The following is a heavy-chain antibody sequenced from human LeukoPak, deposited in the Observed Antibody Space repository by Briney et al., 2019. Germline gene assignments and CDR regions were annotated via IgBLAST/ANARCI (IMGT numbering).Heavy chain of an antibody. CDR2: IIPMYGRG. V-gene: IGHV1-69*13. CDR1: GGTFTNYA. D-gene: IGHD3-10*01. CDR3: ARVVWSVVDY. Sequence: SVKVSCKASGGTFTNYAISWVRQAPGQGLEWMGGIIPMYGRGNYAQKFQGRVTITADESTSTVYMELRSLTSEDTAVYYCARVVWSVVDYWGQGTLVTVSS. J-gene: IGHJ4*02.